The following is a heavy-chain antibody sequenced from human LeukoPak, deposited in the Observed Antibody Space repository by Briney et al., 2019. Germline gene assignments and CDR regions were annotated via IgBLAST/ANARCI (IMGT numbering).Heavy chain of an antibody. CDR2: ISSNGDNT. CDR1: AFTFSTYV. J-gene: IGHJ4*02. CDR3: VRGTGY. V-gene: IGHV3-64D*06. Sequence: PGGSLRLSCSVSAFTFSTYVMHWFRQAPGKGLEYFSAISSNGDNTYYADSVKGRFTISRDNSKNTLYLQMSSLRADDTAVYYCVRGTGYWGQGTLVSVSS.